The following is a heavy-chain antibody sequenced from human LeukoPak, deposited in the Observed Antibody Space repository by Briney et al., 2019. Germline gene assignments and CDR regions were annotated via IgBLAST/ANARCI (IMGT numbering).Heavy chain of an antibody. Sequence: GGSLRLSCAASGFTFSSYGMHWVRQAPGKGLEWVAVIWYDGSNKYYADSVKGRFTISRDNSKNTLYLRMNSLRAEDTAVYYCASDVGYYYYGVDVWGQGTTVTVSS. J-gene: IGHJ6*02. V-gene: IGHV3-33*01. CDR3: ASDVGYYYYGVDV. CDR2: IWYDGSNK. CDR1: GFTFSSYG.